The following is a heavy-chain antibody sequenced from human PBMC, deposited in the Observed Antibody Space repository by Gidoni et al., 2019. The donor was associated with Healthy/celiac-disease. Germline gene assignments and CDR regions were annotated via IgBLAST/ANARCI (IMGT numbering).Heavy chain of an antibody. J-gene: IGHJ5*02. V-gene: IGHV4-34*01. CDR3: ARDGLNYYGSGSYYKGRFDP. CDR2: INHSGST. Sequence: QVQLQQWGAGLLKPSATLSLTCAVYGGSFSGYYWSWIRQPPGKGLEWLGEINHSGSTNYNPSLNSRVTISVATSKNQFSLKLSSVTAADTAVYYCARDGLNYYGSGSYYKGRFDPWGQGTLVTVSS. D-gene: IGHD3-10*01. CDR1: GGSFSGYY.